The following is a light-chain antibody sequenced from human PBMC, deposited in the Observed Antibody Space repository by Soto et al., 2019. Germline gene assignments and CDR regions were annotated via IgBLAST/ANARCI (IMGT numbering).Light chain of an antibody. V-gene: IGKV3-11*01. CDR3: QQRSKSIT. J-gene: IGKJ5*01. CDR2: GAS. CDR1: QSVSSY. Sequence: EIVLTQSPGTLSLSPGERATLSCRASQSVSSYLAWYQQKPGQAPRLLIYGASSRATGIPDRFSGSGSGTDFTLTISSLEPEDFAVYYCQQRSKSITFGQGT.